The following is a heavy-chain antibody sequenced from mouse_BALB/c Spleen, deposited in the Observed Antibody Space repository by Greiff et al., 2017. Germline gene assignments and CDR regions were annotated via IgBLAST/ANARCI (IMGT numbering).Heavy chain of an antibody. Sequence: EVKLMESGGGLVKPGGSLKLSCAASGFTFSSYAMSWVRQSPEKRLEWVAEISSGGSYTYYPDTVTGRFTISRDNAKNTLYLEMSSLRSEDTAMYYCARGGLGGYAMDYWGQGTSVTVSS. CDR2: ISSGGSYT. CDR3: ARGGLGGYAMDY. J-gene: IGHJ4*01. D-gene: IGHD2-4*01. CDR1: GFTFSSYA. V-gene: IGHV5-9-4*01.